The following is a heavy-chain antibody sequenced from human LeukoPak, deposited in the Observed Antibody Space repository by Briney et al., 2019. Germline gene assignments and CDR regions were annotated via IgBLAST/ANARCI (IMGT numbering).Heavy chain of an antibody. CDR2: ISGSGGST. V-gene: IGHV3-23*01. Sequence: GGSLRLSCAASGFTFSSYAMSWVRQAPGKGLGWVSAISGSGGSTYYADSVKGRFTISRDNSKNTLYLQMNSLRAEDTAVYYCAKDHYYDSSGYYYFDYWGQGTLVTVSS. D-gene: IGHD3-22*01. J-gene: IGHJ4*02. CDR1: GFTFSSYA. CDR3: AKDHYYDSSGYYYFDY.